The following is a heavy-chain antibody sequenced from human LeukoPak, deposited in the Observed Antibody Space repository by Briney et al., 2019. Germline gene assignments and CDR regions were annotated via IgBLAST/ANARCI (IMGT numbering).Heavy chain of an antibody. CDR1: GGFLSGYY. D-gene: IGHD1-26*01. Sequence: SETLSLTCAVYGGFLSGYYWSWIRQPPGKGLEWIGEINDSGNTNYNPSLKGRVPIPVNTSKNQFSLNLTSVTAADPATISCSRESGAFCPFGYWGQGTLVIVSS. CDR3: SRESGAFCPFGY. J-gene: IGHJ4*02. V-gene: IGHV4-34*01. CDR2: INDSGNT.